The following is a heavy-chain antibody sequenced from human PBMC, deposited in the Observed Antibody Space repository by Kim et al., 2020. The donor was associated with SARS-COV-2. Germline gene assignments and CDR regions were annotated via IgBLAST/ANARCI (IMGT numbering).Heavy chain of an antibody. CDR1: GYTFTSYA. CDR2: INAGNGNT. Sequence: ASVKVSCKASGYTFTSYAMHWVRQAPGQRLEWMGWINAGNGNTKYSQKFQGRVTITRDTSASTAYMELSSLRSEDTAVYYCARALLWFGESNDYWGQGTLVTVSS. V-gene: IGHV1-3*01. J-gene: IGHJ4*02. D-gene: IGHD3-10*01. CDR3: ARALLWFGESNDY.